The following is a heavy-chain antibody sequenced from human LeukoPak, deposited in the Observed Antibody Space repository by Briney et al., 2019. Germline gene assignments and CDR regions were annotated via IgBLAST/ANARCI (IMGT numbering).Heavy chain of an antibody. CDR2: INPSGGTT. Sequence: GASVKVSCKASGYTFTSYYMHWVRQAPGQGLEWMGIINPSGGTTSYAQKFQGRVTMTRDTSTSTVYMELSSLRSEDTAVYYCARDPSVSGYSFGYFDYWGQGNLVTVSS. CDR3: ARDPSVSGYSFGYFDY. V-gene: IGHV1-46*01. CDR1: GYTFTSYY. J-gene: IGHJ4*02. D-gene: IGHD5-18*01.